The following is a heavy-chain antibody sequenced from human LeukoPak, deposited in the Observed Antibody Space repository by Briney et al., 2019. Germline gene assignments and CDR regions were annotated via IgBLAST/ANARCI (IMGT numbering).Heavy chain of an antibody. CDR2: INHSGST. J-gene: IGHJ4*02. V-gene: IGHV4-34*01. CDR1: GGSFSGYY. CDR3: ARDRYGDQLDY. Sequence: PSETLSLTCAVYGGSFSGYYWSWIRQPPGKGLEWIGEINHSGSTNYNPSLKSRVTISVDTSKNQFSLKLSSVTAADTAVYYCARDRYGDQLDYWGQGTLVTVSS. D-gene: IGHD4-17*01.